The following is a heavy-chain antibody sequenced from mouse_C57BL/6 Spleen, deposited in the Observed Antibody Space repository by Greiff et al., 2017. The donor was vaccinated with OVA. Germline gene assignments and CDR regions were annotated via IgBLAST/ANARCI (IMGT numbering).Heavy chain of an antibody. Sequence: QVQLQQPGAELVRPGSSVKLSCKASGYTFTSYWMDWVKQRPGQGLEWIGNIYPSDSETHYNQKFKDKATLTVDKSSSTAYMQLSSLTSEDSAVYYCARRTTVVAKDAMDYWGQGTSVTVSS. V-gene: IGHV1-61*01. D-gene: IGHD1-1*01. J-gene: IGHJ4*01. CDR1: GYTFTSYW. CDR2: IYPSDSET. CDR3: ARRTTVVAKDAMDY.